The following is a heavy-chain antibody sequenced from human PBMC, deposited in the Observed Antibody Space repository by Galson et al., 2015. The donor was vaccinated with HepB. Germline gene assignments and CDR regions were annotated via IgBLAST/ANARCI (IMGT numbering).Heavy chain of an antibody. J-gene: IGHJ4*02. D-gene: IGHD2-15*01. Sequence: SVKVSCKASGGTFSSYNISWVRQAPGQGLEWMGRIIPILGIANYAQKFQGRVTITADKSTSTAYMELSSLRSEDTAVYYCARDFGCSGGSCFYYFDYWGQGTLVTVSS. CDR2: IIPILGIA. CDR3: ARDFGCSGGSCFYYFDY. CDR1: GGTFSSYN. V-gene: IGHV1-69*04.